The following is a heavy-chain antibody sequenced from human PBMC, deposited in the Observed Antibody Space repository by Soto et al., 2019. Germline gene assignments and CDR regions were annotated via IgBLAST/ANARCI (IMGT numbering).Heavy chain of an antibody. Sequence: QVQLVESGGGVVQPGRSLRLSCAASGFMFSAYAMLWVRQAPGKGLEWVAAISYDGTNKYYADSVKGRFTISRDNSKNTLFLQMHSLRAEETAVYYCARDPSPYTSGWYGVDFWGHGTLVTVSS. CDR2: ISYDGTNK. CDR3: ARDPSPYTSGWYGVDF. D-gene: IGHD6-19*01. J-gene: IGHJ4*01. CDR1: GFMFSAYA. V-gene: IGHV3-30*04.